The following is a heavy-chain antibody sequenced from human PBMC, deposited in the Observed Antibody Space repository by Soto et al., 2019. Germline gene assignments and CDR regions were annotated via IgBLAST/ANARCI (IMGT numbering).Heavy chain of an antibody. CDR2: IYWDDDK. V-gene: IGHV2-5*02. CDR3: AHTLQLGLMDY. D-gene: IGHD5-18*01. Sequence: QITLKESGPTLVKPTQTLTLTCTFSGFSLSTRGVGVGWIRQPPGKALEWLALIYWDDDKRYSPSLKSRLTITKDTSKTQVVLTMTNMDPLDTATYYCAHTLQLGLMDYWGQGTLVTVSS. CDR1: GFSLSTRGVG. J-gene: IGHJ4*02.